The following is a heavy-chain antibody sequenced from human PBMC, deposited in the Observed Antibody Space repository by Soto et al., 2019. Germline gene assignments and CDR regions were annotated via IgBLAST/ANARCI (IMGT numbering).Heavy chain of an antibody. CDR1: GFTFSSYA. J-gene: IGHJ3*02. Sequence: GGSLRLSCAASGFTFSSYAMHWVRQAPGKGLEWVAVISYDGSNKYYADSVKGRFTISRDNSKNTLYLQMNSLRAEDTAVYYCARGETYYYDSSGYYGPHPDAFDIWGQGTMVTVSS. V-gene: IGHV3-30-3*01. CDR3: ARGETYYYDSSGYYGPHPDAFDI. D-gene: IGHD3-22*01. CDR2: ISYDGSNK.